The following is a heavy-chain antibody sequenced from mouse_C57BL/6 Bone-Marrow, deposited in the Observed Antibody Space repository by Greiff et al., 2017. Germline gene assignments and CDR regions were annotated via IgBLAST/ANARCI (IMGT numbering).Heavy chain of an antibody. J-gene: IGHJ2*01. CDR3: SSFDGNYFDF. Sequence: VQLQQSGAELVRPGASDKLSCTASGFNIKDDYIHWVKQRPEQGLEWIGWIDPEIGDTEYASKFQGKATITSDTSSNTAYLQLSSLTSEDTAVYYCSSFDGNYFDFWGQGTPLTVAS. D-gene: IGHD2-3*01. CDR1: GFNIKDDY. CDR2: IDPEIGDT. V-gene: IGHV14-4*01.